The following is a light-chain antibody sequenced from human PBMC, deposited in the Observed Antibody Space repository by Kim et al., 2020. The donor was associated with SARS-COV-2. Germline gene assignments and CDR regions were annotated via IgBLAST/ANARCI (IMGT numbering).Light chain of an antibody. CDR3: QVWDTSSDHSV. CDR2: YDS. Sequence: SYELTQPPSVSVAPGQTARITCGGDNIGSKSVNWYQQRPGQAPVVVMYYDSDRPSGIPERLSGSNSGNTATLTISRVEAGDEADYYCQVWDTSSDHSVFGGGTQLTVL. CDR1: NIGSKS. J-gene: IGLJ3*02. V-gene: IGLV3-21*04.